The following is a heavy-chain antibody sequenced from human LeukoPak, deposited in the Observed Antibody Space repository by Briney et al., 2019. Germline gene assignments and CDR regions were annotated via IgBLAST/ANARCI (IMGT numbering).Heavy chain of an antibody. CDR3: ARDATSIVGATTLWYFDL. CDR1: GGSISSYY. J-gene: IGHJ2*01. CDR2: IYYSGST. D-gene: IGHD1-26*01. Sequence: SETLSLTCTVSGGSISSYYWSWIRQPPGKGLEWIGYIYYSGSTNYNPSLKSRVTISGDTSKNQLSLKLSSVTAADTAVYYCARDATSIVGATTLWYFDLWGRGTLVTVSS. V-gene: IGHV4-59*01.